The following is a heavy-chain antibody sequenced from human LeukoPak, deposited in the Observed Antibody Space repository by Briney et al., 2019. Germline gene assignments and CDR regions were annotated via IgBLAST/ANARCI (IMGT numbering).Heavy chain of an antibody. D-gene: IGHD2-15*01. CDR3: ARGGYCSGGSCYPTWEDYYYGMDV. V-gene: IGHV4-39*07. CDR1: GGSISSSSYY. J-gene: IGHJ6*02. CDR2: IYYSGST. Sequence: SETLSLTCTISGGSISSSSYYWGWIRQPPGKGLEWIGSIYYSGSTYYNPSLKSRVTISVDTSKNQFSLKLSSVTAADTAVYYCARGGYCSGGSCYPTWEDYYYGMDVWGQGTTVTVSS.